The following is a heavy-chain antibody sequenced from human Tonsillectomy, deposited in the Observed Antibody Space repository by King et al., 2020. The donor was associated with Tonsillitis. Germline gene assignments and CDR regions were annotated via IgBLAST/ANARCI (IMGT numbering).Heavy chain of an antibody. V-gene: IGHV3-30*04. D-gene: IGHD3-22*01. Sequence: VQLVESGGGVVQPGRSLRLSCAASGFTFSSYAMHWVRQAPGKGLEWVAVISYDGSSKYYADSVKGRFTISRDNSKNTPYLQMNSLRAEDTAVYYCVRDWLDDSSGYLDYWGQGTLVTVSS. CDR1: GFTFSSYA. CDR2: ISYDGSSK. CDR3: VRDWLDDSSGYLDY. J-gene: IGHJ4*02.